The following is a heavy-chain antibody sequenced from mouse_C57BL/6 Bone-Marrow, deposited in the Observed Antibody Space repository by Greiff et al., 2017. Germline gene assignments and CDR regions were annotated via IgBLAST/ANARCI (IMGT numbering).Heavy chain of an antibody. CDR2: IYPNSGGT. CDR3: ARSGKSPITTPYY. CDR1: GYTFTSYD. Sequence: QVQLQQSGPELVKPGASVKLSCKASGYTFTSYDINWVKQRPGQGLEWIGWIYPNSGGTKYNEKFKSKATLTVDKPSSTAYMQLSSLTSEDSAVYYCARSGKSPITTPYYWGQGTTLTVSS. D-gene: IGHD1-2*01. J-gene: IGHJ2*01. V-gene: IGHV1-85*01.